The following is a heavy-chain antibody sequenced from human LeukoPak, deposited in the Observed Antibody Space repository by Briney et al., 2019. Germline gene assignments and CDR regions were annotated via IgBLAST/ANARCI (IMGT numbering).Heavy chain of an antibody. Sequence: GGSLRLSCGASGFTFSSHRMHWVRQAPGEAPAWVARISSDGTSAVYADSVRGRFTVSRDNAKSTMFLQMNSLRAEDTAVYYCARSGMVLDYWGQGTPVTVSS. D-gene: IGHD5-18*01. CDR1: GFTFSSHR. V-gene: IGHV3-74*01. CDR2: ISSDGTSA. CDR3: ARSGMVLDY. J-gene: IGHJ4*02.